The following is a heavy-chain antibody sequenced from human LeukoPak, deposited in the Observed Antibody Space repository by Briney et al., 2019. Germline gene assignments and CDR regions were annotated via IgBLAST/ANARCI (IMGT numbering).Heavy chain of an antibody. CDR3: ASVAYSYGYPFDY. CDR2: IYYSGRT. V-gene: IGHV4-39*01. D-gene: IGHD5-18*01. J-gene: IGHJ4*02. Sequence: SETLSLTCTVSGGSLSSRSYCSGWIRQPPGEGLGWIGSIYYSGRTYYNPSLRRRVSISVDTSKNQFSLSLNSVIAADTAVYYCASVAYSYGYPFDYWGQGTLVTVSS. CDR1: GGSLSSRSYC.